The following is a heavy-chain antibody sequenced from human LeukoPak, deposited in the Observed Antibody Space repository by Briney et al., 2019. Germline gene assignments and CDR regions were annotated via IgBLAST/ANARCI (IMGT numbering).Heavy chain of an antibody. D-gene: IGHD3-9*01. V-gene: IGHV3-9*01. J-gene: IGHJ3*02. CDR3: ARSSPYFDWLLYMAAFDI. CDR1: GFTFDDYA. Sequence: GRSLRLSCAASGFTFDDYAMHWVRQAPGKGLEWVSGISWNSGSIVYADSVRGRFTISRDNAKNSLYLQMNSLRAEDTALYYCARSSPYFDWLLYMAAFDIWGQGTMVTVSS. CDR2: ISWNSGSI.